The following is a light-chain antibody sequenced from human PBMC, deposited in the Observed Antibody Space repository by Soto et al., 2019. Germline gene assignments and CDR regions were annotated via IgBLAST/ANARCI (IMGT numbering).Light chain of an antibody. CDR1: SSNIGAGYN. Sequence: QSVLTQPPSVSGAPGQRVTISSTGSSSNIGAGYNVHWYQQVPGTAPKLLIYGDSNRPSGVPDRFSGSKSGTSASLAITGLQAEDEADYYCQSYDSSLSGWLFGGGTKLTVL. V-gene: IGLV1-40*01. CDR2: GDS. J-gene: IGLJ3*02. CDR3: QSYDSSLSGWL.